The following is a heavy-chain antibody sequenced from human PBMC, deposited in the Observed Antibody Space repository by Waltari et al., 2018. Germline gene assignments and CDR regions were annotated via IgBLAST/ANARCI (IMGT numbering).Heavy chain of an antibody. J-gene: IGHJ2*01. D-gene: IGHD3-3*01. CDR3: AKGPGGGVVLSYWYFDL. CDR2: IYHSGST. Sequence: QVQLQESGPGLVKPSETLSLTCAVSGYSISSGYYWGWIRQPPGKGLEWIGSIYHSGSTYYNPSLKSRVTISVDTSKNQFSLKLSSVTAADTAVYYCAKGPGGGVVLSYWYFDLWGRGTLVTVSS. V-gene: IGHV4-38-2*01. CDR1: GYSISSGYY.